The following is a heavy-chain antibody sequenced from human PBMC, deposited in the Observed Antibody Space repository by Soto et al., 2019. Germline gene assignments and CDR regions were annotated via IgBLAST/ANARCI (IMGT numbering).Heavy chain of an antibody. CDR3: ATSIAAAAQYYYYYYYMDV. J-gene: IGHJ6*03. CDR1: GYTFTSYG. D-gene: IGHD6-13*01. Sequence: GASVKVSCKASGYTFTSYGISWVRQAPGQGLEWMGWISAYNGNTNYAQKIQGRVTMTTDTSTSTAYMELRSLRSDDTAVYYCATSIAAAAQYYYYYYYMDVWGKGTTVTVSS. CDR2: ISAYNGNT. V-gene: IGHV1-18*01.